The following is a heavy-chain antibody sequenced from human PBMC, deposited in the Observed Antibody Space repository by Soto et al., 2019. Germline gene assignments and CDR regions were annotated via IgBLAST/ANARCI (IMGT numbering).Heavy chain of an antibody. J-gene: IGHJ6*03. Sequence: GGSLRLSCAASGFTFSSYYMNWIRQAPGKGLEWVSYITNNGSTIYYADSVKGRSTISRDNAKNSLYLQMNSLIAEDPAVYYCARVPRDYYYYMDVWGKGTKVTVSS. CDR1: GFTFSSYY. V-gene: IGHV3-11*01. CDR2: ITNNGSTI. CDR3: ARVPRDYYYYMDV.